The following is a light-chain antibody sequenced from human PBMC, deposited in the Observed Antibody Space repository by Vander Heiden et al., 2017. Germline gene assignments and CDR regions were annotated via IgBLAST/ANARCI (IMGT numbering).Light chain of an antibody. CDR2: GAS. J-gene: IGKJ1*01. V-gene: IGKV3-15*01. CDR1: QSVGSD. CDR3: QQYNIWPGWT. Sequence: EIVMTQSPATLSVSPGERATLPCRASQSVGSDLAWYQQKPGQAPRLLIYGASTRATAIPAKFSGSGSGTEFTLTISSLQSEDFAVYYCQQYNIWPGWTFGPWTTVEI.